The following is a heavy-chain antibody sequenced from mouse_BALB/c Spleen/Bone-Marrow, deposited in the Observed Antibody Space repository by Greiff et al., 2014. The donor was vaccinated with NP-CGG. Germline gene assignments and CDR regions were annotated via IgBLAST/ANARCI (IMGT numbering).Heavy chain of an antibody. D-gene: IGHD2-14*01. J-gene: IGHJ4*01. Sequence: LQQSGSELVRPGASVKLSCKASGYTSTSYWMHWVKQRPGQGLEWIGNIYPGSGSTNYDEKFKSKATLTVDTSSSTAYMQLSSLTSEDSAVYYCTRRYEIYYAMDYWGQGTSVTVSS. V-gene: IGHV1S22*01. CDR2: IYPGSGST. CDR3: TRRYEIYYAMDY. CDR1: GYTSTSYW.